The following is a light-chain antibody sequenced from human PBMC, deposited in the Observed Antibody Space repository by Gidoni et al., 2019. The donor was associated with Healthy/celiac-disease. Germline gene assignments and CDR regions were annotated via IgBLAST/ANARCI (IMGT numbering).Light chain of an antibody. CDR1: SSDVGGYNY. CDR2: EVS. CDR3: SSYTSSSTL. Sequence: TISCTGTSSDVGGYNYVSWYQQLPGKAPKLMIYEVSNRPSGVSNRFSGSKSGNTASLTISGLQAEDEADYYCSSYTSSSTLFGGGTKLTVL. J-gene: IGLJ2*01. V-gene: IGLV2-14*01.